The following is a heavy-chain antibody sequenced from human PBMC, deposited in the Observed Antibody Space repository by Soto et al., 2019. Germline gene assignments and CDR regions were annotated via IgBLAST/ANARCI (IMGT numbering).Heavy chain of an antibody. Sequence: SVKVSCKASGGTFSSYAISWVRQAPGQGLEWMGGIIPIFGTANYAQKFQGRVMITADESTSTAYMELSSLRSEDTAVYYCARRLGYSGYVGYFDYWGQGTLVTVS. CDR3: ARRLGYSGYVGYFDY. J-gene: IGHJ4*02. D-gene: IGHD5-12*01. CDR2: IIPIFGTA. V-gene: IGHV1-69*13. CDR1: GGTFSSYA.